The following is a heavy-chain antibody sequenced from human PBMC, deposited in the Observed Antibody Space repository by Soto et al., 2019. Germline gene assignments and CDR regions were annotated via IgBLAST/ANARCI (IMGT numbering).Heavy chain of an antibody. D-gene: IGHD1-1*01. CDR1: GGSISSYY. CDR3: ARGSTLYYYYYMDV. Sequence: SETLSLTCTVSGGSISSYYWSWIRQPPGKKLEWIGYIYYNGSTNYNPSLKSRVTISVDTSRNQFSLKLSFVTAADMALYYCARGSTLYYYYYMDVWGKGTTVTVSS. J-gene: IGHJ6*03. V-gene: IGHV4-59*01. CDR2: IYYNGST.